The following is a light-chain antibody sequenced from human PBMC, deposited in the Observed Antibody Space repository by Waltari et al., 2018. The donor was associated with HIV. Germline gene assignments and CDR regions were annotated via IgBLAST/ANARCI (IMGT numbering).Light chain of an antibody. CDR2: AVS. Sequence: DLQMTQSPSSLSASVGDSVTITCRASQDIRNSLAWYQQSPGKAPNLLLYAVSRLEDGVPSRFSGSGSGTHYTLTISSLQPEDFASYYCQQYSSPPLTFGGGTKVESK. V-gene: IGKV1-NL1*01. CDR1: QDIRNS. J-gene: IGKJ4*01. CDR3: QQYSSPPLT.